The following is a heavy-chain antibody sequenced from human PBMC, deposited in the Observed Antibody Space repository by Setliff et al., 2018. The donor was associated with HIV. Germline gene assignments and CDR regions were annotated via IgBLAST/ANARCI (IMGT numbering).Heavy chain of an antibody. V-gene: IGHV3-23*01. CDR1: GFTFSSYA. J-gene: IGHJ4*02. CDR2: IGPGGGI. CDR3: ARNPPGKSLDY. Sequence: PGGSLRLSCTTSGFTFSSYAMNWVRQAPGKGLEWVSTIGPGGGIYYADSVKGRFTISRDNSKNTLYLQMDSLRAEDTALYYCARNPPGKSLDYWGQGTLVTVSS.